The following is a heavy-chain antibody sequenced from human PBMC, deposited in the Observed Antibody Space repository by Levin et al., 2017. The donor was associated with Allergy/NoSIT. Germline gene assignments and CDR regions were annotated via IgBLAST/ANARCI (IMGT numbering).Heavy chain of an antibody. D-gene: IGHD3-10*01. V-gene: IGHV4-34*01. Sequence: SETLSLTCVFYAGSFSDFNWSWIRQSPGKGLEWIGEINQSGSVSYSPSLKSRITMSGDRSTKEFSLRRTSVTAADTAVYYCATGRYSPFDYWGQGTLVTVSS. J-gene: IGHJ4*02. CDR1: AGSFSDFN. CDR3: ATGRYSPFDY. CDR2: INQSGSV.